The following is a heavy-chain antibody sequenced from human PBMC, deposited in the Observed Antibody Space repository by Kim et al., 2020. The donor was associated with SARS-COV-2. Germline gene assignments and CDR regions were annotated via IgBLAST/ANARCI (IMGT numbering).Heavy chain of an antibody. CDR1: GGSIRSSSYY. D-gene: IGHD6-19*01. J-gene: IGHJ4*02. CDR2: IYYSGST. CDR3: AREYSSGWSDY. V-gene: IGHV4-39*02. Sequence: SETLSLTCTVSGGSIRSSSYYWGWIRQPPGKGLEWIGSIYYSGSTYYNPSLKSRVTISVDTSKNQFSLKLSSVTAADTAVYYCAREYSSGWSDYWGQGTLVTVSS.